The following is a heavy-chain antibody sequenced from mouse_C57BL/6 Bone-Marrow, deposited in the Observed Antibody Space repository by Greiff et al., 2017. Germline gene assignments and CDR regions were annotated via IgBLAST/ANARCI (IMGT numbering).Heavy chain of an antibody. CDR1: GYTFTSYW. J-gene: IGHJ1*03. D-gene: IGHD2-3*01. CDR3: ARGGLYDGYDWYFDV. Sequence: QVQLQQPGAELVKPGASVKMSCKASGYTFTSYWITWVKQRPGQGLEWIGDIYPGSGSTNYNEKFKSKATLTVDTSSSTAYMQLSSLTSEDSAVYYCARGGLYDGYDWYFDVWGTGTTVTVSS. V-gene: IGHV1-55*01. CDR2: IYPGSGST.